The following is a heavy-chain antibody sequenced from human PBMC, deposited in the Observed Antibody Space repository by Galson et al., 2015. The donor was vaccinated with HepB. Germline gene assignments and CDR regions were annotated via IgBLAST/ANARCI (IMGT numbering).Heavy chain of an antibody. D-gene: IGHD2-2*02. CDR2: IYYSGST. CDR3: ARDLVPHCSSTSCYTVFGRGQEGNWFDP. Sequence: TLSLTCTVSGGSISSGGYYWSWIRQHPGKGLEWIGYIYYSGSTYYNPSLKSRVTISVDTSKNQFSLKLSSVTAADTAVYYCARDLVPHCSSTSCYTVFGRGQEGNWFDPWGQGTLVTVSS. V-gene: IGHV4-31*03. CDR1: GGSISSGGYY. J-gene: IGHJ5*02.